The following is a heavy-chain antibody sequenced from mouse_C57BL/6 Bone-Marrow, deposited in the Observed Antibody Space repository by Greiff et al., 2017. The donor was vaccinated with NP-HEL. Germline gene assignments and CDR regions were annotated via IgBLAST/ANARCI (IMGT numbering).Heavy chain of an antibody. CDR1: GFTFSSYT. Sequence: EVQLVESGGGLVKPGGSLKLSCAASGFTFSSYTMSWVRQTPEKRLEWVATISGGGGNTYYPDSVKGRFTISRDNAKNTLYLQMSSLRSEDTALYYCARHYGNYESGFAYWGQGTLVTVSA. V-gene: IGHV5-9*01. D-gene: IGHD2-1*01. CDR3: ARHYGNYESGFAY. J-gene: IGHJ3*01. CDR2: ISGGGGNT.